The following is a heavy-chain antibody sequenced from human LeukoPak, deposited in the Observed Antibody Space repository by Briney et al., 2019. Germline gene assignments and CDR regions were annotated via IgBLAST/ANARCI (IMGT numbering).Heavy chain of an antibody. J-gene: IGHJ4*02. V-gene: IGHV4-61*02. Sequence: PSETLSLTCTVSGASISSGGYYWSWVRQPAGKGVEWIGRIYTTGSTDYNPSFKSRVTISVDTSKNQFSLKLNSVTAADTAVYYCARGTSLMDYWGQGILVTISP. D-gene: IGHD3-16*01. CDR3: ARGTSLMDY. CDR2: IYTTGST. CDR1: GASISSGGYY.